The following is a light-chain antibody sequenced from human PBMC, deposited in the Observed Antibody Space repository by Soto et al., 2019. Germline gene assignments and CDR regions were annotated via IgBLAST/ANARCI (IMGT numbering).Light chain of an antibody. V-gene: IGLV2-8*01. CDR2: EVT. Sequence: QSALTQTPSASGSPGQSVTISCTGTANDVGNYNFVSWYQQHPGKAPKLIIYEVTKRPSGVPVRFSGSKSGNAASLTVSGLQAEDEADYYCSSYGGNNNILFGGGTKLTVL. CDR3: SSYGGNNNIL. J-gene: IGLJ2*01. CDR1: ANDVGNYNF.